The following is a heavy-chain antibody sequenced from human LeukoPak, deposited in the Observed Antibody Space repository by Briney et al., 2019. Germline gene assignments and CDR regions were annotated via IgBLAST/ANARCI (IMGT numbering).Heavy chain of an antibody. Sequence: SETLSLTCTVSGGSISSGSYYWSWIRQPAGKGLEWIGRIYTSGSTNYNPSLKSRVTISVDTSKNQFSLKLSSVTAADTAVYYCAREMIVVVVAATRTADWFDPWGQGTLVTVSS. CDR3: AREMIVVVVAATRTADWFDP. V-gene: IGHV4-61*02. D-gene: IGHD2-15*01. CDR1: GGSISSGSYY. CDR2: IYTSGST. J-gene: IGHJ5*02.